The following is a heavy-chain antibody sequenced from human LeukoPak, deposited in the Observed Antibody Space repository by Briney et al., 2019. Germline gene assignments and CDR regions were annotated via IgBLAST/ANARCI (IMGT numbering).Heavy chain of an antibody. CDR3: ATETIGRHYDY. Sequence: PGGSLRLSCAASGFTFSSCGFNWVRQAPGKGLEWVSSICPTGTDRYYADSVRGRFTISRDNAKNSMYLQMDSLRDGDTAVYYCATETIGRHYDYWGQGTLLTVSS. CDR2: ICPTGTDR. CDR1: GFTFSSCG. V-gene: IGHV3-21*01. J-gene: IGHJ4*02. D-gene: IGHD1-14*01.